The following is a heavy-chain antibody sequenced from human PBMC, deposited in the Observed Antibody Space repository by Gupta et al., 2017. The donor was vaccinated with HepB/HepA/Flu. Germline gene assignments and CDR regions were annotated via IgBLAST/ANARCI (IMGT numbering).Heavy chain of an antibody. D-gene: IGHD5-12*01. CDR1: GYTFTNLD. CDR2: MRPNNGNT. CDR3: ARGVDAGVDV. V-gene: IGHV1-8*01. J-gene: IGHJ6*02. Sequence: QVQLVQSGAELRKPGAPVKVSCKASGYTFTNLDINWVRQAPGQGPEWMGWMRPNNGNTGYAQKFQDRVTMTRDTSISTAYMELSSLTAEDTAIYYCARGVDAGVDVWGQGTTVLVSS.